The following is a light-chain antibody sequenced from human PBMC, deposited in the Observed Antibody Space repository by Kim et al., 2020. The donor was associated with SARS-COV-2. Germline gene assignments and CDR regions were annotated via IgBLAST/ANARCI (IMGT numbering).Light chain of an antibody. CDR2: AAS. V-gene: IGKV1-8*01. CDR3: QQYYSYPPYT. J-gene: IGKJ2*01. CDR1: QGISSY. Sequence: AIRMTQSPSSFSASTGDRVTITCRASQGISSYLAWYQQKPGKAPKLLIYAASTLQSGVPSRFSGSGSGTDFTLTISCLQSEDFATYYCQQYYSYPPYTFGQGTKLGI.